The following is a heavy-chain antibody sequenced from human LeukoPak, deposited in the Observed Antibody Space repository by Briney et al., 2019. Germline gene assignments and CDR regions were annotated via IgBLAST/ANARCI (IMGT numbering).Heavy chain of an antibody. CDR2: VHYSGST. D-gene: IGHD3-22*01. CDR3: ARDQTYYVSSGYYYVTYFQH. J-gene: IGHJ1*01. V-gene: IGHV4-31*03. Sequence: SETLSLTCTVSGGSFSSGVYYWSWIRQHPGKGLKWIGYVHYSGSTYYSPSLKSRVTISVDTSKNQFSLKLSSVTAADTAVYYCARDQTYYVSSGYYYVTYFQHWGQGILVTVSS. CDR1: GGSFSSGVYY.